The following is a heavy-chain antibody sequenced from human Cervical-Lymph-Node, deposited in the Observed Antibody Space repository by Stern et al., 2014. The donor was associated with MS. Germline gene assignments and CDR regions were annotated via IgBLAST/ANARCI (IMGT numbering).Heavy chain of an antibody. CDR2: TSLDGSDK. D-gene: IGHD1-26*01. Sequence: EQLVESGGGVGQPGRSLRLSCAASGFTFSRYAMHWVRQAPGKGLEWMSTTSLDGSDKHYADSVKGRFTISRDNYKNVLFLQMNSLRADDTAVYYCARDIGPEGATFNYWGQGTLVSVSS. CDR3: ARDIGPEGATFNY. CDR1: GFTFSRYA. J-gene: IGHJ4*02. V-gene: IGHV3-30*01.